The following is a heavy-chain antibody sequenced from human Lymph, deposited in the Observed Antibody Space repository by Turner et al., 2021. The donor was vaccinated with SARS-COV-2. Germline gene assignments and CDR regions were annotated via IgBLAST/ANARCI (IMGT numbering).Heavy chain of an antibody. J-gene: IGHJ4*02. Sequence: QVQLVESGGGVVQPGRSLRLSCAASGFTFSNHGMHWVRQAPGKGLEWVAVIWYDGSNKYYADSVKGRFTISRDNSKNTLYLQMNSLRAEDTAVYYCTRGSGAGDYWGQGTLVTVSS. CDR2: IWYDGSNK. D-gene: IGHD7-27*01. CDR1: GFTFSNHG. CDR3: TRGSGAGDY. V-gene: IGHV3-33*01.